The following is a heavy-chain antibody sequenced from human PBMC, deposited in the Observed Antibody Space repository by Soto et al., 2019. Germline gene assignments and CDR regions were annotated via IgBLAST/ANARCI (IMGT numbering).Heavy chain of an antibody. D-gene: IGHD2-2*02. V-gene: IGHV1-24*01. CDR1: GYTLTELS. Sequence: ASVKVSCKVSGYTLTELSMHWVRQATGKGLEWMGGFDPEDGETIYAQKFQGRVTMTEDTSTDTAYMELSSLRSEDTAVYYCATISIVVVPAAIRPPPPYYYYGMDVWGQGTTVTVSS. CDR3: ATISIVVVPAAIRPPPPYYYYGMDV. J-gene: IGHJ6*02. CDR2: FDPEDGET.